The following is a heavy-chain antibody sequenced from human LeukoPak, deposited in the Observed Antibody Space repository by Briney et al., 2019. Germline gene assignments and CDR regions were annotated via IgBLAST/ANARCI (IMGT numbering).Heavy chain of an antibody. V-gene: IGHV1-69*13. D-gene: IGHD3-22*01. CDR1: GGTFSSYA. Sequence: SVKVSCKASGGTFSSYAISWVRQAPGQGLEWMGGIIPIFGTANYAQKFQGRVTITADESTTTVYMELNSLKSEDTAVYYCARGWDYDSGGRPTAYVYWGQGTLVTVSS. J-gene: IGHJ4*02. CDR2: IIPIFGTA. CDR3: ARGWDYDSGGRPTAYVY.